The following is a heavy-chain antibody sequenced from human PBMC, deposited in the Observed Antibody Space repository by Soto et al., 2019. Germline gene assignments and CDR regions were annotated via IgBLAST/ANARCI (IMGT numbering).Heavy chain of an antibody. CDR2: IYHSGST. V-gene: IGHV4-4*02. Sequence: SVTLSLTCAVSGGSISSSYWWSWVRQPPGKGLEWIGEIYHSGSTNYNPSLKSRATISIDKSKNQFSVKLSSVTAADTAVYYCARDPDGDIPINYWGQGTLVTVSS. D-gene: IGHD4-17*01. CDR3: ARDPDGDIPINY. J-gene: IGHJ4*02. CDR1: GGSISSSYW.